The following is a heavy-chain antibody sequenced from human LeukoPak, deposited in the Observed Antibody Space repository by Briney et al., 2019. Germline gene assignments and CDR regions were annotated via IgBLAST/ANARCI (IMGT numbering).Heavy chain of an antibody. V-gene: IGHV3-53*01. CDR1: GFTVSSNY. J-gene: IGHJ4*02. Sequence: GGSLRLSCAASGFTVSSNYMSWVRQAPGKGLEWVSVIYSGGSTYYADSVKGRFTISRDNSKNTLYFQMNSLRAEDTAVYYCARVRYFDWLAPGFDYWGQGTLVTVSS. CDR3: ARVRYFDWLAPGFDY. D-gene: IGHD3-9*01. CDR2: IYSGGST.